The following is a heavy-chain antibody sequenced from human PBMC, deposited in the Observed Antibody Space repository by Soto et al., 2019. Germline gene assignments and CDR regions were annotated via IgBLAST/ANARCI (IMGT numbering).Heavy chain of an antibody. CDR3: ASGIQLWLRRINNGYSG. V-gene: IGHV1-69*12. Sequence: QVQLVQSGAEVKKPESSVKVSCKAPGGTFSTYAISWVRQAPGQGLEWMGGIIPMFGTANYAQRFQDRVTITADESPNTVYMELSSLRSEDTAVYFCASGIQLWLRRINNGYSGWGQGNLVTVSS. D-gene: IGHD5-18*01. J-gene: IGHJ4*02. CDR1: GGTFSTYA. CDR2: IIPMFGTA.